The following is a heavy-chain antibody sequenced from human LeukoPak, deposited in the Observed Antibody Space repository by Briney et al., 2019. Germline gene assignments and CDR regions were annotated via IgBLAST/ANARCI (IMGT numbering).Heavy chain of an antibody. CDR3: ARDVRGWNKNAFDI. Sequence: SETLSLTCTVSGGSISSGGYYWSWIRQHPGKGLEWIGYIYYSGSTYYNPSLKSRVTISVDTSKNQFSLKLSSVTAADTAVYYCARDVRGWNKNAFDIWGQGTMVTVSS. CDR1: GGSISSGGYY. CDR2: IYYSGST. J-gene: IGHJ3*02. V-gene: IGHV4-31*03. D-gene: IGHD1/OR15-1a*01.